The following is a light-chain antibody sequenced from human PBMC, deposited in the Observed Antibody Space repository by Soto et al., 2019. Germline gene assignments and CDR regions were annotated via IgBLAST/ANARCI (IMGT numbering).Light chain of an antibody. CDR2: EAS. CDR1: QIISSW. CDR3: QQYNSYPLT. Sequence: DLQMTQSPCTMSASAVDRVTITCRASQIISSWVAWYQQNPGKETQLLIYEASSLESGVPSRFSGIGSGTEFTLTISSLQPDDCATYYCQQYNSYPLTFGGGTKVEIK. V-gene: IGKV1-5*01. J-gene: IGKJ4*01.